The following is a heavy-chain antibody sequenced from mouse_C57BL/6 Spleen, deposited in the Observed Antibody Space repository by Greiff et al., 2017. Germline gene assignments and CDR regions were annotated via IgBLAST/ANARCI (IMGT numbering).Heavy chain of an antibody. V-gene: IGHV1-80*01. CDR1: GYAFSSYW. D-gene: IGHD2-1*01. J-gene: IGHJ4*01. Sequence: QVQLQQSGAELVKPGASVKISCKASGYAFSSYWMHWVKQRPGQGLAWIGQIYPGGGGTNYNGKFKGKATLTTDKSSSADYMQLSSLTSEDSAVYVCARWGGNSTMDYWGQGTSVTVSS. CDR2: IYPGGGGT. CDR3: ARWGGNSTMDY.